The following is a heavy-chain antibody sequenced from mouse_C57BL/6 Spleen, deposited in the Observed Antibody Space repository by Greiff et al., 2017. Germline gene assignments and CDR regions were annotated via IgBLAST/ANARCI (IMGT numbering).Heavy chain of an antibody. CDR3: AIDGRTRKDYYAMDY. Sequence: EVHLVESGGGLVKPGGSLKLSCAASGFTFSSYAMSWVRQTPEKRLEWVATISDGGSYTYYPDNVKGRFTISRDNAKNNLYLQMSHLKSEDTAMYYCAIDGRTRKDYYAMDYWGQGTSVTVSS. D-gene: IGHD3-3*01. CDR1: GFTFSSYA. V-gene: IGHV5-4*01. CDR2: ISDGGSYT. J-gene: IGHJ4*01.